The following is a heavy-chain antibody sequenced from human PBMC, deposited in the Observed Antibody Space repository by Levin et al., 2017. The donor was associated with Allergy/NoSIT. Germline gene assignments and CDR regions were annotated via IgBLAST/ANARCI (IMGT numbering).Heavy chain of an antibody. J-gene: IGHJ5*02. V-gene: IGHV1-46*01. CDR1: GYTFINYY. CDR2: IIPSDGST. Sequence: GESLKISCKASGYTFINYYVHWVRQAPGHGLEWMGRIIPSDGSTTYAQRFQDRVTMTRDTSTSTLYMELSSLTSEDTAVYYCAREAYDSGGFDPWGQGTLVTVSS. CDR3: AREAYDSGGFDP. D-gene: IGHD3-16*01.